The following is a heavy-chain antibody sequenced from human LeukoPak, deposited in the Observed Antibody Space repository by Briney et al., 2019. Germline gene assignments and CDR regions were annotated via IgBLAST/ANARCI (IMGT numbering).Heavy chain of an antibody. CDR1: GFAFETYT. J-gene: IGHJ5*01. Sequence: PGGPLRLSCVASGFAFETYTMNWVRQAPGKGLEWVSFISSTSSDINYADSVRDRFTISRDNAKNSLFLQMDSLRVEDTAVYYCAKGLFSGYDKYLDSWGQGTLVTVSS. D-gene: IGHD5-12*01. V-gene: IGHV3-21*04. CDR3: AKGLFSGYDKYLDS. CDR2: ISSTSSDI.